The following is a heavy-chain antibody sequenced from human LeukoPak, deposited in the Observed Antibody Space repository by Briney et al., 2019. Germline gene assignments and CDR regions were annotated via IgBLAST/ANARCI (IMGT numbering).Heavy chain of an antibody. CDR3: ARVLAAAGYFDY. D-gene: IGHD6-13*01. V-gene: IGHV4-59*01. J-gene: IGHJ4*02. CDR1: GGSISSYY. Sequence: PSETLSLTCTVSGGSISSYYWSWIRQPPGKGLEWIGYIYYSGSTNYNPSLKSRVTISVDTSKTQFSLKLSSVTAADTAVYYCARVLAAAGYFDYWGQGTLVTVSS. CDR2: IYYSGST.